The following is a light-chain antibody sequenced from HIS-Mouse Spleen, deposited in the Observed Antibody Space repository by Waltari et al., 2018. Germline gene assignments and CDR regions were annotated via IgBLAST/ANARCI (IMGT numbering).Light chain of an antibody. Sequence: EIVLTQSPGTLSLSPGERATLSCRASQSVSSSYLACYQQTPGPAPRRLIYGASSRATGIPDRFSGSGSGTDFTLTSSRLEPEDFAVYYCQQYGSSPETFGQGTKVEIK. V-gene: IGKV3-20*01. CDR1: QSVSSSY. CDR3: QQYGSSPET. J-gene: IGKJ1*01. CDR2: GAS.